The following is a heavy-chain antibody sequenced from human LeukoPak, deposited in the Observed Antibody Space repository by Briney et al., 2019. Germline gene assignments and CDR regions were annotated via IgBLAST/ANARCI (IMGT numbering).Heavy chain of an antibody. CDR1: GGTFSSYA. J-gene: IGHJ3*01. D-gene: IGHD1-14*01. CDR2: IIPIFGTA. CDR3: ASPGRDTIRHDAFDV. Sequence: ASVKVSCKASGGTFSSYAISWVRQAPGQGLEWMGGIIPIFGTANYAQKFQGRVTITADESTSTAYMELSSLRSEDTAVYYCASPGRDTIRHDAFDVWRQVTMVTVSS. V-gene: IGHV1-69*13.